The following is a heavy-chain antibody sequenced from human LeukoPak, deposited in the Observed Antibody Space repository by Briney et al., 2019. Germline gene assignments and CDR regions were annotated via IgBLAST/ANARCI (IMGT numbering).Heavy chain of an antibody. Sequence: GGSLRLSCAASGFTFSSYAMSWVRQAPGKGLGWVSAINGSGGSTYYADSVKGRFTISRDNSKNTLYLQMNSLRAEDTAVYYCAKDRTSYYDFWSGYYPGGFDYWGQGTLVTVSS. CDR3: AKDRTSYYDFWSGYYPGGFDY. V-gene: IGHV3-23*01. CDR2: INGSGGST. CDR1: GFTFSSYA. J-gene: IGHJ4*02. D-gene: IGHD3-3*01.